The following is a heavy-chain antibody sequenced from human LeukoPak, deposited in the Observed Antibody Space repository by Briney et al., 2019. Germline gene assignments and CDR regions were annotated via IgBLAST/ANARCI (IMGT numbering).Heavy chain of an antibody. CDR3: TREGGWELDDYYYYYYMDV. D-gene: IGHD1-26*01. J-gene: IGHJ6*03. Sequence: GGSLSLSCAASGFTFRNAWMSWVRQAPGRGLEWVGRIKSKTDGGTTDYAAPVKGRFTISRDDSKNTLYLQMNSLKTEDTAVYYCTREGGWELDDYYYYYYMDVWGKGTTVTISS. CDR2: IKSKTDGGTT. CDR1: GFTFRNAW. V-gene: IGHV3-15*01.